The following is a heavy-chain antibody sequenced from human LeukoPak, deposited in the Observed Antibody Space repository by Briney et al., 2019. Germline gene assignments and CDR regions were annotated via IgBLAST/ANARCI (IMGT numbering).Heavy chain of an antibody. CDR1: GFTFSSYA. CDR2: ISGSGGST. J-gene: IGHJ4*02. CDR3: AKDSVYCSSTSCYVY. D-gene: IGHD2-2*01. V-gene: IGHV3-23*01. Sequence: GGSLRLSCAASGFTFSSYAMSWVRQAPGKGLEWVSAISGSGGSTYYADSVKGRLTISRDNSKNTLYLQMNSLRAEDTAVYYCAKDSVYCSSTSCYVYWGQGTLVTVSS.